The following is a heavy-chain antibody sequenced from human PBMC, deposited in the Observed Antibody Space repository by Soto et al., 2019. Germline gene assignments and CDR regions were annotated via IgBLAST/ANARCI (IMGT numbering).Heavy chain of an antibody. V-gene: IGHV3-21*01. J-gene: IGHJ4*02. CDR2: ISSSSSYI. Sequence: GGSLRLSCAASGFTFSLYSMIWVRQAPGKGLEWVSSISSSSSYIYYADSMKGRFTLSRDNAQNSLYLQMNSLRVDDTAVYYCVRARATDSRPDYWGQGTLVTVSS. CDR3: VRARATDSRPDY. D-gene: IGHD3-22*01. CDR1: GFTFSLYS.